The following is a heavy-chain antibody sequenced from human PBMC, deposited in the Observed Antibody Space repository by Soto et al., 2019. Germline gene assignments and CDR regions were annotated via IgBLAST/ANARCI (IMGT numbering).Heavy chain of an antibody. CDR3: ASWGITIFGVVISGMDV. CDR2: ISSSSSTI. V-gene: IGHV3-48*02. CDR1: GFTFSSYS. Sequence: GGSLRLSCAASGFTFSSYSMNWVRQAPGKGLEWVSYISSSSSTIYYADSVKGRFTISRDNAKNSLYLQMNSLRDEDTAVYYCASWGITIFGVVISGMDVWGQGTTVTVSS. D-gene: IGHD3-3*01. J-gene: IGHJ6*02.